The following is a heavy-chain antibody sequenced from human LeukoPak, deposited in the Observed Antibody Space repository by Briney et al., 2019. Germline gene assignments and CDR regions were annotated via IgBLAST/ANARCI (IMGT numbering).Heavy chain of an antibody. J-gene: IGHJ4*02. CDR1: GYTFTSYG. CDR2: ISAYNGNT. V-gene: IGHV1-18*01. Sequence: ASVKVSCKASGYTFTSYGISWVRQAPGQGLEWMGWISAYNGNTNYAQKLQGRVTMTTDTSTSTAYMELRSLRSDDTAVYYCARVGHFYTAMALGERQSMDYWGQGTLVTVSS. CDR3: ARVGHFYTAMALGERQSMDY. D-gene: IGHD5-18*01.